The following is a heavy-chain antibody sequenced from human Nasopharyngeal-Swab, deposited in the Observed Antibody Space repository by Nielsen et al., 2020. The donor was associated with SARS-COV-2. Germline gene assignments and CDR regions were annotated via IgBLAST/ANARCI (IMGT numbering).Heavy chain of an antibody. CDR1: GFTFSSYG. D-gene: IGHD3-10*01. J-gene: IGHJ4*02. V-gene: IGHV3-33*01. CDR3: ASSGELEAAVGY. Sequence: GESLKISCAASGFTFSSYGTHWVRQAPGKGLEWVAVIWYDGSNKYYADSVKGRFTISRDNSKNTLYLQMNSPRAEDTAVYYCASSGELEAAVGYWGQGTLVTVSS. CDR2: IWYDGSNK.